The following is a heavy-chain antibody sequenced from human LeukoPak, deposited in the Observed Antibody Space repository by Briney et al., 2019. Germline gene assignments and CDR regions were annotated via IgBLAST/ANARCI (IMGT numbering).Heavy chain of an antibody. CDR1: GFTFSSYA. V-gene: IGHV3-30-3*01. J-gene: IGHJ6*02. CDR2: ISYDGSNK. Sequence: GGSLRLSCAASGFTFSSYAMHWVRQAPGKGLEWVAVISYDGSNKYYADSVKGRFTISRDNSKNTLYLQMNSLRAEDTAVYYCARGDYGDSPYGMDVWGQGTTVTVSS. D-gene: IGHD4-17*01. CDR3: ARGDYGDSPYGMDV.